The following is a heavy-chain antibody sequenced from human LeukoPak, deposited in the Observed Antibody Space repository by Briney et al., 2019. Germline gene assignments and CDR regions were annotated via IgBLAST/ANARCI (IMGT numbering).Heavy chain of an antibody. V-gene: IGHV3-48*04. CDR1: GFTFSSYS. D-gene: IGHD3-3*01. CDR3: ARRHDFWLGYLPYYYMDV. J-gene: IGHJ6*03. CDR2: ISSSSSTI. Sequence: PGGSLRLSCAASGFTFSSYSMHWVRQAPGKGLEWVSYISSSSSTIYYADSVKGRFTISRDNAKNSLYLQMNSLRAEDTAVYYCARRHDFWLGYLPYYYMDVWGEGTTVTV.